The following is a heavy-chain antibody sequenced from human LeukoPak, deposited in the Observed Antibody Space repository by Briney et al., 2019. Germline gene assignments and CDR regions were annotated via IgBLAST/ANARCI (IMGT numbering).Heavy chain of an antibody. CDR1: GFTFSSYN. Sequence: GSLRLSCAASGFTFSSYNMNWVRQAPGKGLEWVSSISSRSNYIYLADSLKGRFTISRDNAKNSLYLQMNSLRVEDTAMYYCARDRAVYSDSRGYYPDAFDIWGQGTMVTVSS. J-gene: IGHJ3*02. V-gene: IGHV3-21*01. D-gene: IGHD3-22*01. CDR2: ISSRSNYI. CDR3: ARDRAVYSDSRGYYPDAFDI.